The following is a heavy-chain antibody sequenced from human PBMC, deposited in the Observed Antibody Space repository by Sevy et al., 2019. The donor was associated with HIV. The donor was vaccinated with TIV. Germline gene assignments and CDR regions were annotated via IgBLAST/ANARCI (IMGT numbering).Heavy chain of an antibody. D-gene: IGHD3-10*01. CDR2: SNPSGGST. CDR1: GYTFTSYY. J-gene: IGHJ6*02. CDR3: AREGSVTMVRGGFISREDRYHYYGMDV. Sequence: ASVKVSCKASGYTFTSYYIHWVRQAPGQGLEWMGISNPSGGSTTFAQKFQGRVTMTRDTSTSTVYIELSSLRSEDTAVYYCAREGSVTMVRGGFISREDRYHYYGMDVWGQGTTVTVSS. V-gene: IGHV1-46*01.